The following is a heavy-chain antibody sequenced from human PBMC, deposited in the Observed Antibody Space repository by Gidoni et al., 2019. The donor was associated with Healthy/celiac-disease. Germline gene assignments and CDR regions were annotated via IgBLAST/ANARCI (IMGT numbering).Heavy chain of an antibody. J-gene: IGHJ3*02. V-gene: IGHV3-7*01. CDR1: GFTCSSDW. CDR2: IKQDGSEK. CDR3: ARDSLWLGAFDI. Sequence: EVQLVESGGGLVQPGGSLRLSCAASGFTCSSDWMSWVRQAPGKGLEWVTNIKQDGSEKYYVDSVKGRFTISRDNAKNSLYLQMNSLRAEDTAVYYCARDSLWLGAFDIWGQGTMVTVSS. D-gene: IGHD2-21*01.